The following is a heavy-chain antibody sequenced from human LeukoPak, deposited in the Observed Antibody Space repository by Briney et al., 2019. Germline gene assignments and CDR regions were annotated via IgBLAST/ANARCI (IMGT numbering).Heavy chain of an antibody. CDR3: ARHAEGVGNWFDP. D-gene: IGHD2-15*01. J-gene: IGHJ5*02. CDR1: GGSISSSNW. V-gene: IGHV4-4*02. CDR2: IYHSGST. Sequence: SETLSLTCAVSGGSISSSNWWSWVRQPPGKGLEWIGEIYHSGSTNYNPSLKSRVTISVDKSKNQFSLKLSSVTAADTAVYYCARHAEGVGNWFDPWGQGTLVTVSS.